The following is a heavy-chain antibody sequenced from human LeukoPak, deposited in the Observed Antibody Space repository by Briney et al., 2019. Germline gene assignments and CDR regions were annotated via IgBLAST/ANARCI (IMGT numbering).Heavy chain of an antibody. CDR1: GFTVSSNY. CDR3: ARGLRQLARMWYYFDY. Sequence: PGGSLRLSCAASGFTVSSNYMSWVRQAPGKGLEWVSVIYSGGSTYYADSVKGRFTISRDNSKNTLYLQMNSLRAEDTAVYYCARGLRQLARMWYYFDYWGQGTLVTVSS. J-gene: IGHJ4*02. CDR2: IYSGGST. V-gene: IGHV3-53*01. D-gene: IGHD6-13*01.